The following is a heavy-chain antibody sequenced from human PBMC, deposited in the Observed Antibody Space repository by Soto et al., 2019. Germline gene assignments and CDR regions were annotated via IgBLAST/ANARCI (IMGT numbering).Heavy chain of an antibody. CDR1: GFTFSDYY. D-gene: IGHD6-19*01. Sequence: GGSLRLSCAGSGFTFSDYYITWIRRAPGKGLEWVSYINTLSSAIYYADSVKGRFTISRDNAKNTVYLQMNSLRAEDTAVYYCARRLQWQLRPLDSWGRGNLVTVS. V-gene: IGHV3-11*01. J-gene: IGHJ4*02. CDR3: ARRLQWQLRPLDS. CDR2: INTLSSAI.